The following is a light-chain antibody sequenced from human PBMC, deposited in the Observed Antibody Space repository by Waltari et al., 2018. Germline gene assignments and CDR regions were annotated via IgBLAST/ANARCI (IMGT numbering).Light chain of an antibody. Sequence: EIVLTQSPGTLSLSPGARATLSCRASQSVGTSLAWYQQKPGQAPRLLIYGASNRAPGIPDRFSGSGSGTDFSLTISRLEPEDFGLYSCQHYVRLPATFGQGTKVEIK. CDR1: QSVGTS. CDR2: GAS. CDR3: QHYVRLPAT. V-gene: IGKV3-20*01. J-gene: IGKJ1*01.